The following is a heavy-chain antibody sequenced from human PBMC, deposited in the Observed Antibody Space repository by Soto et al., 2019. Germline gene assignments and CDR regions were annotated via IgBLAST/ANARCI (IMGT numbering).Heavy chain of an antibody. V-gene: IGHV4-38-2*01. J-gene: IGHJ4*02. CDR1: GYSISSGYY. CDR3: ARADHYGDSRFDY. D-gene: IGHD4-17*01. Sequence: PSETLSLTCAVSGYSISSGYYWGWIRQPPGKGLEWIGSTYHSGSTYYNPSLKSRVTISVDTSKNQFSLKLSSVTAADTAVYYCARADHYGDSRFDYWGQGTLVTVSS. CDR2: TYHSGST.